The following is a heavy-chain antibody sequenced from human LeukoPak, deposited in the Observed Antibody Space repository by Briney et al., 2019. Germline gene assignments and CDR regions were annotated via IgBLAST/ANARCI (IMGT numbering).Heavy chain of an antibody. V-gene: IGHV3-30*02. CDR3: AKVYYYDSSGSGNDALDI. CDR2: IRYDGSNK. J-gene: IGHJ3*02. D-gene: IGHD3-22*01. CDR1: GFTFSSYG. Sequence: GGSLRLSCAASGFTFSSYGMHWVRQAPGKGLEWVAFIRYDGSNKYYADSVRGRFTISRDNSKNTLYLQMNSLRAEDTAVYYCAKVYYYDSSGSGNDALDIWGQGTVVTVSS.